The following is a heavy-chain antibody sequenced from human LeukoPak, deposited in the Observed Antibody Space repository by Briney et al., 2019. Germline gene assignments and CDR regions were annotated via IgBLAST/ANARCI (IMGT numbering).Heavy chain of an antibody. V-gene: IGHV1-69*13. Sequence: GASVKVSCKASGGTFSSYAISWVRQAPGQGLEWMGGIIPIFGTANYAQKFQGRVTITADESTSTAYMELSSLRSEDTAVYYCASCHDSSGYYYGTSYYFDYWGQGTLVTVSS. CDR3: ASCHDSSGYYYGTSYYFDY. D-gene: IGHD3-22*01. CDR1: GGTFSSYA. J-gene: IGHJ4*02. CDR2: IIPIFGTA.